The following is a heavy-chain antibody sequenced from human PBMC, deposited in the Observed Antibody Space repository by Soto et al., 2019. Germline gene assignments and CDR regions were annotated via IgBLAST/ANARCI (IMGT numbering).Heavy chain of an antibody. CDR2: ISGSGGST. CDR1: GFTFSSYA. V-gene: IGHV3-23*01. D-gene: IGHD6-13*01. Sequence: GGSLRLSCAASGFTFSSYAMSWVRQAPGKGLEWVSAISGSGGSTYYADSVKGRFTISRDNSKNTLYLQMNSLRAEDTAVYYCAKEGVKVLGYSRHWYFDLWGRGTLVTVSS. CDR3: AKEGVKVLGYSRHWYFDL. J-gene: IGHJ2*01.